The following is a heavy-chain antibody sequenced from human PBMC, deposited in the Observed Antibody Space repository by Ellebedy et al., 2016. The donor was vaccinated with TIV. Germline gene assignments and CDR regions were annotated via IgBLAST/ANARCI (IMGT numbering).Heavy chain of an antibody. CDR3: ARRYSGSSYHYFDY. J-gene: IGHJ4*02. V-gene: IGHV4-59*08. CDR1: GGSISSNY. D-gene: IGHD1-26*01. CDR2: IYNSVIT. Sequence: MPGGSLRLSCTVPGGSISSNYWDWIRQPPGKGLEWIGYIYNSVITNYNPSLKSRVTMSVVTSKRQLSLKLRSVTAADTAVYYCARRYSGSSYHYFDYWGQGTLVIVSS.